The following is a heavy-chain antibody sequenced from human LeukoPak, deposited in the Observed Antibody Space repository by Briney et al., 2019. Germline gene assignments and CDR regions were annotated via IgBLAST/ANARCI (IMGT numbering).Heavy chain of an antibody. CDR2: IYYSGST. V-gene: IGHV4-59*01. J-gene: IGHJ4*02. D-gene: IGHD6-13*01. Sequence: SETLSLTCTVSGGSISSYYWSWIRQPPGKGLEWIGYIYYSGSTNYKPSLKSRVTISVDTSKNQFSLKLNSVTAADTAVYYCARDSRSLAAAGEVDYWGQGTLVTVSS. CDR3: ARDSRSLAAAGEVDY. CDR1: GGSISSYY.